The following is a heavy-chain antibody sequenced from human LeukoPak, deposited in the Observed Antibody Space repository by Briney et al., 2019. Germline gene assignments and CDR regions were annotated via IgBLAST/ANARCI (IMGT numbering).Heavy chain of an antibody. CDR1: GFTFDDYG. D-gene: IGHD3-3*01. CDR3: ARSGFLEWVEKFDP. Sequence: GGSLRLSCAASGFTFDDYGLSWVRQAPGKGLEWVSTINWNGGSTGYADSVKGRFTISRDNAKNSLYLQMNSLRAEDTAVYYCARSGFLEWVEKFDPWGQGTLVTVSS. CDR2: INWNGGST. J-gene: IGHJ5*02. V-gene: IGHV3-20*04.